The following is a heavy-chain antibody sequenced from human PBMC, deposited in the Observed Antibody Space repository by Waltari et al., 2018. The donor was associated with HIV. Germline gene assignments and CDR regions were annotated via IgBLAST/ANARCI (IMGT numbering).Heavy chain of an antibody. D-gene: IGHD3-10*01. Sequence: QVQLQESGPGLVKPSQTLSLTCTVSGGSISSGSYYWSWIRQPAGKGLEWIGRIYTSGGTNYNPSLKSRVTISVDTSKNQFSLKLSSETAADTAVYYCAREELLWFGELSGWFDPWGQGTLVTVSS. J-gene: IGHJ5*02. V-gene: IGHV4-61*02. CDR2: IYTSGGT. CDR1: GGSISSGSYY. CDR3: AREELLWFGELSGWFDP.